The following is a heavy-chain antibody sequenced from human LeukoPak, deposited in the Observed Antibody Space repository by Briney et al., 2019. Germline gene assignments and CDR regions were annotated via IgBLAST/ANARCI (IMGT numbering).Heavy chain of an antibody. CDR3: ARGDIVATIYGY. D-gene: IGHD5-12*01. J-gene: IGHJ4*02. Sequence: SETLSLTCTVSGYSISSGYYWGWIRQPPGKGLEWIGSIYHSGSTYYNPSLKSRVTISVDTSKNQFSLKLSSVIAADTAVYYCARGDIVATIYGYWGQGTLVTVSS. V-gene: IGHV4-38-2*02. CDR2: IYHSGST. CDR1: GYSISSGYY.